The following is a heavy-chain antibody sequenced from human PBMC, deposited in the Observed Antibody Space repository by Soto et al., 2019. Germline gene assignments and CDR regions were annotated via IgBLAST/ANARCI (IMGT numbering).Heavy chain of an antibody. Sequence: QVQLQESGPGLVEPSGTLSLTRAVSGGSVSDTNWWSWVRQPPGKGLEWIGEIYHSGSTYYNPSLKSRVTISVDKSKNQFSLRLNSVTAADTAVYFCARDRAVSARGSFDYWGQGTLVTVSS. CDR3: ARDRAVSARGSFDY. CDR2: IYHSGST. CDR1: GGSVSDTNW. J-gene: IGHJ4*02. V-gene: IGHV4-4*02. D-gene: IGHD6-19*01.